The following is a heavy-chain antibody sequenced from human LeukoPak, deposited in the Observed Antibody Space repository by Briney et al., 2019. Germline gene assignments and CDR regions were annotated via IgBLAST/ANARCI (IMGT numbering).Heavy chain of an antibody. CDR2: INPNNGGT. CDR1: GYSFTTYY. J-gene: IGHJ4*02. CDR3: ARGAYYYDSSAYYIF. D-gene: IGHD3-22*01. V-gene: IGHV1-2*02. Sequence: ASVKVSCKASGYSFTTYYVHWVRQAPGQGLEWMGWINPNNGGTNYAQKFQGRVTMTRDTSITTAYMELSRLTSDDTAVYYCARGAYYYDSSAYYIFWGRGTLVTVSS.